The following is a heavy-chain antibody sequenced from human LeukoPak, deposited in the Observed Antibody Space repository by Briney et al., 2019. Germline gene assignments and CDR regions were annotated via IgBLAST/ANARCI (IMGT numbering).Heavy chain of an antibody. J-gene: IGHJ4*02. CDR1: GGTFSSYA. D-gene: IGHD1-26*01. V-gene: IGHV1-69*06. CDR3: AKGGEVSNYYKRLKLYFDY. CDR2: IIPIFGTA. Sequence: ASVKVSCKASGGTFSSYAISWVRQAPGQGLEWMGGIIPIFGTANYAQKFQGRVTITADKSTSTAYMELSSLRAEDTAVYFCAKGGEVSNYYKRLKLYFDYWGQGTLVTVSS.